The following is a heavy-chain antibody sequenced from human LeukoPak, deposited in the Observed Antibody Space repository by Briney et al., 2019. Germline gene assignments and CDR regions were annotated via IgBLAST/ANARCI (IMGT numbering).Heavy chain of an antibody. Sequence: GGSLRLSCAASGFTFSSYWMSWVRQAPGKGLEWVANIKQDGSEKYYVDSVKGRFTISRDNAKNSLYLQMNSLRAEGTAVYYCARGDQITMVRGVTPFDYWGQGTLVTVSS. CDR1: GFTFSSYW. J-gene: IGHJ4*02. V-gene: IGHV3-7*01. D-gene: IGHD3-10*01. CDR2: IKQDGSEK. CDR3: ARGDQITMVRGVTPFDY.